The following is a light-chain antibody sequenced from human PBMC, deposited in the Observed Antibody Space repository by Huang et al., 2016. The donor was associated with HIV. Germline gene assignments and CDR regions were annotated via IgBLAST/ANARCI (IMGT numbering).Light chain of an antibody. CDR2: LGS. Sequence: DIVMTQSPLSLPVTPGEPASISCRSSQSLLHSNGYNYWDWYLQKPGQSPQLLIYLGSNRASGVPDRSSGSGSGTDFTLKISRVEAEDVGVYYCMQALQTPITFGQGTRLEIK. V-gene: IGKV2-28*01. J-gene: IGKJ5*01. CDR3: MQALQTPIT. CDR1: QSLLHSNGYNY.